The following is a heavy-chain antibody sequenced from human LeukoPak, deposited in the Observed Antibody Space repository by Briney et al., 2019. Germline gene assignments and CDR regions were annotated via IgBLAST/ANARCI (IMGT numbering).Heavy chain of an antibody. D-gene: IGHD1-14*01. J-gene: IGHJ5*02. CDR3: AKLTPGRNNWFDP. Sequence: GESLKISCKGSGYSFTSYWIGWVRPMPGKGLEWMGIIYPGDSDTRYSPSFQGQVTISADKSISTAYLQWNSLRASDTAKYYCAKLTPGRNNWFDPWGQGTLVTVSS. V-gene: IGHV5-51*01. CDR1: GYSFTSYW. CDR2: IYPGDSDT.